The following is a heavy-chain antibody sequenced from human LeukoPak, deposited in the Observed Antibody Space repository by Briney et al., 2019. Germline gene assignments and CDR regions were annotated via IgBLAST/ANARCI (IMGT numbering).Heavy chain of an antibody. V-gene: IGHV1-69*01. Sequence: PGYSVTVSCKAYGGTFSSYAISWVRQAPGQGLEWMGGIIPIFGTANYAQKFQGRVTITADESTSTAYMELSSLRSEDTAVYYCASGTPSSGWLRYNWFDPWGQGALVTVSS. D-gene: IGHD6-19*01. J-gene: IGHJ5*02. CDR3: ASGTPSSGWLRYNWFDP. CDR2: IIPIFGTA. CDR1: GGTFSSYA.